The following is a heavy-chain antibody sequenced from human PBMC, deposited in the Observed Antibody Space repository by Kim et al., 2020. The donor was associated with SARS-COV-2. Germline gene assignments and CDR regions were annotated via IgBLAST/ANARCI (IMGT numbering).Heavy chain of an antibody. CDR3: ARRRGAALDY. J-gene: IGHJ4*02. CDR2: RP. D-gene: IGHD4-17*01. V-gene: IGHV4-39*01. Sequence: RPSYTPSPKTRVPISVDTSKNQFSLKLGSVTAADTAVYYCARRRGAALDYWGQGTLVTVSS.